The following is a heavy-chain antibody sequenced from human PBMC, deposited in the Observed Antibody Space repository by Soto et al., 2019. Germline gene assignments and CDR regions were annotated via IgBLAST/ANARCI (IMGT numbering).Heavy chain of an antibody. J-gene: IGHJ6*02. V-gene: IGHV4-34*01. CDR2: INHSGST. CDR3: ARFPVWLYYYYGMDV. Sequence: SETLSLTCAVYGGSFSGYYWSWIRQPPGKGLEWTGEINHSGSTNYNPSLKSRVTISVDTSKNQFSLKLSSVTAADTAVYYCARFPVWLYYYYGMDVWGQGTTVTVSS. D-gene: IGHD5-12*01. CDR1: GGSFSGYY.